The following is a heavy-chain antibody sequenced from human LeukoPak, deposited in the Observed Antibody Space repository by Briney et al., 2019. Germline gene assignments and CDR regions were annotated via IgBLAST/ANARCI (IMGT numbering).Heavy chain of an antibody. CDR3: ARDGSGSYATPGPFDY. CDR1: GFTVSSNY. V-gene: IGHV3-66*02. Sequence: GGSLRLSCVASGFTVSSNYMSWVRQAPGKGLEGVSVIYSGGSTYYADSVKGRFTISRDNSKNTLYLQMNSLRAEDTAVYYCARDGSGSYATPGPFDYWGQGTLVTVSS. D-gene: IGHD3-10*01. CDR2: IYSGGST. J-gene: IGHJ4*02.